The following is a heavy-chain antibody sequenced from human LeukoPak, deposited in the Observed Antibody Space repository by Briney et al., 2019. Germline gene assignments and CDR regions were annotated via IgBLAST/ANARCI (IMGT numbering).Heavy chain of an antibody. CDR2: ISGDGGST. J-gene: IGHJ4*02. CDR1: GFTFDDYA. D-gene: IGHD2-2*01. CDR3: ANGPSSSETLASFDY. V-gene: IGHV3-43*02. Sequence: GGSLRLSCAASGFTFDDYAMHWVRQAPGEGLEWVSLISGDGGSTYYADSVKGRFTISRDNSKNSLYLQMNSLRTEDTALYYCANGPSSSETLASFDYWGQGTLVTVSS.